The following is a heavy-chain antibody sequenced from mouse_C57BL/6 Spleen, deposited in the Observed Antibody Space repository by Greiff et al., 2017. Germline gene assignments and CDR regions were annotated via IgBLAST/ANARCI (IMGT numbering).Heavy chain of an antibody. V-gene: IGHV1-82*01. CDR1: GYAFSSSW. J-gene: IGHJ4*01. Sequence: VQLQQSGPELVKPGASVKISCKASGYAFSSSWMNWVKQRPGKGLEWIGRIYPGDGDTNYNGKFKGKATLTADKSSSTAYMQLSSLTSEDSAVYFCARGNYVDYWGQGTSVTVSS. CDR2: IYPGDGDT. D-gene: IGHD2-1*01. CDR3: ARGNYVDY.